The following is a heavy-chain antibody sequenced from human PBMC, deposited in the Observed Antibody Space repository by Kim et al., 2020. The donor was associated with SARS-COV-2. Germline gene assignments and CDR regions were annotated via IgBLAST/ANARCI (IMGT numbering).Heavy chain of an antibody. J-gene: IGHJ4*02. CDR3: ARDRFGVGWGGGDYVDY. D-gene: IGHD3-3*01. Sequence: GKGRFTISRDNDKNSLYLQMNSLRAEDTAVYYCARDRFGVGWGGGDYVDYWGQGTLVTVSS. V-gene: IGHV3-21*01.